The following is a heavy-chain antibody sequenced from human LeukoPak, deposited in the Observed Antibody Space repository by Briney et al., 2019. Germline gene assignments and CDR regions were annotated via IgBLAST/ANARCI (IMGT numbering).Heavy chain of an antibody. V-gene: IGHV3-23*01. CDR2: ISGSGGST. CDR1: GFTFSSYA. J-gene: IGHJ4*02. Sequence: GESLRLSCAASGFTFSSYAMSWVRQAPGKGLEWVSAISGSGGSTYYADSVKGRFTISRDNSKNTLYLQMNSLRAEDTAVYYCANTPPQAQVAGYYFDYWGQGTLVTVSS. CDR3: ANTPPQAQVAGYYFDY. D-gene: IGHD6-19*01.